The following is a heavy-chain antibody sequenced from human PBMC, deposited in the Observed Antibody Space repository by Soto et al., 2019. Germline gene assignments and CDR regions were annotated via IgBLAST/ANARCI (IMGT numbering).Heavy chain of an antibody. V-gene: IGHV3-23*01. Sequence: GGSLRLSCAASGFTFSSYAMSWVRQAPGKGLEWVSAISGSGGSTYYADSVKGRFTISRDNSKNTLYLQMNSLRAEDTAVYYCAKIYGSGSYYPMPFYYFDYWGHGPLVTVS. CDR3: AKIYGSGSYYPMPFYYFDY. CDR2: ISGSGGST. J-gene: IGHJ4*01. D-gene: IGHD3-10*01. CDR1: GFTFSSYA.